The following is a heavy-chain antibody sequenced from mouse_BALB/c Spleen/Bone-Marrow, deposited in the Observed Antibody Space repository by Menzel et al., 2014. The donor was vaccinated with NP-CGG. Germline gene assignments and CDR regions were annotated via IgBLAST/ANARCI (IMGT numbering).Heavy chain of an antibody. D-gene: IGHD2-4*01. CDR3: ARDDYAY. J-gene: IGHJ3*01. V-gene: IGHV1-7*01. CDR1: GYTFTSYW. Sequence: QVQLKQSGAELAKPGASVKMSCKASGYTFTSYWMHWVKQRPGQGLEWIGYINPSTGYTEYNLKFKDKVTLTADKSSSTAYMQLSSLTSEDSAVYYCARDDYAYWGQGTLVTVSA. CDR2: INPSTGYT.